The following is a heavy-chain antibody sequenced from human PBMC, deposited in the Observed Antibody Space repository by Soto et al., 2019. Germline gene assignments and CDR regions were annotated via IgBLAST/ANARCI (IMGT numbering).Heavy chain of an antibody. CDR2: IYHSGST. Sequence: QVQLQESGPGLVKPSETLSLTCTVSGGSISRYYWSWIRQTPGKGLEWIGYIYHSGSTNYNPSLKSRVTISVDTSKNQFSLKVRSVTAADTAVYYCARGETYSYWYFDLWGRDTLVTVSS. CDR1: GGSISRYY. CDR3: ARGETYSYWYFDL. V-gene: IGHV4-59*01. J-gene: IGHJ2*01. D-gene: IGHD3-16*01.